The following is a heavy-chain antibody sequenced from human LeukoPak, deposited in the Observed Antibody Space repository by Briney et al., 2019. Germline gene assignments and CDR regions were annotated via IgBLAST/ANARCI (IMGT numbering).Heavy chain of an antibody. CDR2: IRYDGSNK. D-gene: IGHD3-10*01. J-gene: IGHJ3*02. Sequence: GGSLRLSCEASGFTFSSSGMHWVRQAPGKGLEWVAFIRYDGSNKYYADSVKGRFTISRDNSKNTLSLQMNSLRAEDTAVYYCARVNYKRGDNYYGSGDAFDIWGQGTMVTVSS. V-gene: IGHV3-30*02. CDR3: ARVNYKRGDNYYGSGDAFDI. CDR1: GFTFSSSG.